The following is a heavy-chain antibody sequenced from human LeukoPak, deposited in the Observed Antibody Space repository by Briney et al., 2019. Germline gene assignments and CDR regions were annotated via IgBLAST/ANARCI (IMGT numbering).Heavy chain of an antibody. CDR1: GGTFSSYA. Sequence: SVKVSCKASGGTFSSYAISWVRQAPGQGLEWMGGIIPIFGTANYAQKFQGRVAITADESTSTAYMELSSLRSEDAAVYYCARIRLNRGSYYDFNYWGQGTLVTVSS. CDR2: IIPIFGTA. D-gene: IGHD1-26*01. J-gene: IGHJ4*02. CDR3: ARIRLNRGSYYDFNY. V-gene: IGHV1-69*13.